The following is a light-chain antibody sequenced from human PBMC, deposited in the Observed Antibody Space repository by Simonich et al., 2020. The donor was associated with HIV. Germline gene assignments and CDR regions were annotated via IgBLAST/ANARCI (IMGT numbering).Light chain of an antibody. CDR3: LQYNSYPWT. CDR1: QSISSW. J-gene: IGKJ1*01. CDR2: KAS. V-gene: IGKV1-5*03. Sequence: DIQMTQSHSTLSASVGDRVTITCRASQSISSWLAWYQQKPGKAPKLLIYKASSLESGVPSRFSGSGSGTEFTLTISSLQPDDFATYYCLQYNSYPWTFGQGTKVEIK.